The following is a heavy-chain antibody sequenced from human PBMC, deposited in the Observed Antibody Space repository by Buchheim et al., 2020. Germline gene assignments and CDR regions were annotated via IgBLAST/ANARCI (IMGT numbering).Heavy chain of an antibody. V-gene: IGHV4-34*01. CDR3: ARVLVGLWPYYYYYGMDV. CDR1: GGSFSGYY. D-gene: IGHD5-18*01. CDR2: INHSGST. Sequence: QVQLQQWGAGLLKPSETLSLTCAVYGGSFSGYYWSWIRQPPGEGLEWIGEINHSGSTNYNPSLKRRVTLSVDTSKNQFSMKLCSVTAADTAVYYCARVLVGLWPYYYYYGMDVWGQGTT. J-gene: IGHJ6*02.